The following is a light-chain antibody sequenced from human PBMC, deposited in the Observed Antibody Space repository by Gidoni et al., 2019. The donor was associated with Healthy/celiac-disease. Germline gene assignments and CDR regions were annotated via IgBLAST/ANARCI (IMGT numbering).Light chain of an antibody. Sequence: DIVLTQSPATLSLSPGERATLSCRASQSVSSYFAWYQQKPGQAPRRLIDDASNRATGSPARCSGSGSGTDFTLTISSLEPEDVAVYYCQQRSKSLTFGGGTKVEIK. J-gene: IGKJ4*01. CDR1: QSVSSY. CDR2: DAS. CDR3: QQRSKSLT. V-gene: IGKV3-11*01.